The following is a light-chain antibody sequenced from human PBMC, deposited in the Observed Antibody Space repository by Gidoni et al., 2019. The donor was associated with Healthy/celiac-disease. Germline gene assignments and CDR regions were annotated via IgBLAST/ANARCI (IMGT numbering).Light chain of an antibody. CDR2: GAS. CDR3: QQYNNWPRT. V-gene: IGKV3-15*01. Sequence: IVMKQSPATLSVSPGERATLSCRASQSVSSNLAWYQQKPGQAPRLLIYGASTRATGIPARFSGSGSGTEFNLTISSLQSEDFAVYYCQQYNNWPRTFGQGTKLEIK. J-gene: IGKJ2*01. CDR1: QSVSSN.